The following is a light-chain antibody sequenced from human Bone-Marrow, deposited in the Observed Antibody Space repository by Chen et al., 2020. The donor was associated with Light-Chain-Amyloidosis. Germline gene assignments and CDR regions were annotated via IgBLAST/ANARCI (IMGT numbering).Light chain of an antibody. J-gene: IGLJ3*02. CDR1: NIGSTS. Sequence: SYVLTQPSSVSVAPGQTATIACGGNNIGSTSVHWYQQTPGQAPLLVVYDDSDRPSGIPERLSGSNSRNTATMSISRGESGDEADYYCQVWDRSSDRPVFGGGTKLTVL. CDR3: QVWDRSSDRPV. CDR2: DDS. V-gene: IGLV3-21*02.